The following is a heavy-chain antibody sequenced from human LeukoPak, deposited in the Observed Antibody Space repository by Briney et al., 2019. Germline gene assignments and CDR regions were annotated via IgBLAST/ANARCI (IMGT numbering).Heavy chain of an antibody. CDR2: INHSGST. CDR3: ARSNYGQSRSNWFDP. J-gene: IGHJ5*02. Sequence: PSETLSLICAVYGGSFSGYYWSWIRQPPGKGLEWIGEINHSGSTNYNPSLKSRVAISVDTSKNQFSLKLSSVTAADTAVYYCARSNYGQSRSNWFDPWGQGTLVTVSS. CDR1: GGSFSGYY. V-gene: IGHV4-34*01. D-gene: IGHD3-10*01.